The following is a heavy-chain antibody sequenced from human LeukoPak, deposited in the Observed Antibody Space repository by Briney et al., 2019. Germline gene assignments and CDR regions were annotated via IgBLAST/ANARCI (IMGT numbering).Heavy chain of an antibody. D-gene: IGHD3-9*01. Sequence: SETLSLTCTVSGGSISSYYWSWIRQPPGKGLEWIGYTHYSGSTNYHPSLKSRVTISVDTSKSQFSLKLSSVTAADTAVYYCARGGDILTGYYSFDYWGQGTLVTVSS. CDR1: GGSISSYY. J-gene: IGHJ4*02. CDR3: ARGGDILTGYYSFDY. CDR2: THYSGST. V-gene: IGHV4-59*01.